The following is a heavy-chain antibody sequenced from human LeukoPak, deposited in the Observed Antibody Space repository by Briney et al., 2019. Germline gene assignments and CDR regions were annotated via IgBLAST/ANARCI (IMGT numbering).Heavy chain of an antibody. Sequence: GESLKISCKGSGYSFTSYWIGWVRQMPGKGLEWMGIIYPGDSDTRHSPSFQGQVTISADKSISTAYLQWSSLKASDTAMYYCARPVGVVVPAAIGMFDYWGQGTLVTVSS. D-gene: IGHD2-2*01. CDR2: IYPGDSDT. V-gene: IGHV5-51*01. CDR1: GYSFTSYW. CDR3: ARPVGVVVPAAIGMFDY. J-gene: IGHJ4*02.